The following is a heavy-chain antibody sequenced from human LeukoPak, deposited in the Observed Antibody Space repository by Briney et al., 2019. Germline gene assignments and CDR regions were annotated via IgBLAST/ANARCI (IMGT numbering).Heavy chain of an antibody. J-gene: IGHJ3*02. CDR2: ISGSGGST. V-gene: IGHV3-23*01. CDR1: GFTFGSYA. D-gene: IGHD3-22*01. Sequence: PGGSLRLSCAASGFTFGSYAMSWVRQAPGKGLEWVSAISGSGGSTYYADSVKGRFTISRDNSKNTLYLQMNSLRAEDTAVYYCARALMIVVVRYAFDIWGQGTMVTVSS. CDR3: ARALMIVVVRYAFDI.